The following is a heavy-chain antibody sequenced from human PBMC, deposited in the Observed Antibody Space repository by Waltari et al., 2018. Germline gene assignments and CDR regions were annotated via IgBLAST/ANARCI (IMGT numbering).Heavy chain of an antibody. CDR1: GYAINSGFY. D-gene: IGHD2-8*02. CDR2: IYHDGTT. CDR3: TRQTLGYCTSAACRRLEA. V-gene: IGHV4-38-2*01. J-gene: IGHJ5*02. Sequence: QVQLQESGPRLVKPSETLSLTCDVSGYAINSGFYWGWFRQAPEKGLEWIATIYHDGTTFSTPSLTSRVTTSMDTSKIQISLKRKSVTAADTAAYYCTRQTLGYCTSAACRRLEAWGQGTLVTVSS.